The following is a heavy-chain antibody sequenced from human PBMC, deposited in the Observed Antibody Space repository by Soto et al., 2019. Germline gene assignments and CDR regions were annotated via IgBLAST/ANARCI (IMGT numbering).Heavy chain of an antibody. CDR1: GDSVSSNSAA. D-gene: IGHD5-12*01. Sequence: PSQTLSLTCAISGDSVSSNSAAWNWIRQSPSRGLEWLGRTYYRSNWYNDYAVSVKSRITINPDTSKNQFSLQLNSVTPEDTAVYYCARDIPLRLGGRYYYYGMDVWGQGTTVTVSS. J-gene: IGHJ6*02. CDR2: TYYRSNWYN. CDR3: ARDIPLRLGGRYYYYGMDV. V-gene: IGHV6-1*01.